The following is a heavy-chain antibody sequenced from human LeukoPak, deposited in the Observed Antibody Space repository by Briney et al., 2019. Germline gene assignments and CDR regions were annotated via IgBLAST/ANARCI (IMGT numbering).Heavy chain of an antibody. D-gene: IGHD2-15*01. J-gene: IGHJ4*02. CDR2: INPNSGGT. V-gene: IGHV1-2*02. CDR1: GYTFTGYY. Sequence: ASVKVSCKASGYTFTGYYIHWVRQAPGQGLEWMGWINPNSGGTNYAQKFQGRVTMTRDTSISTAYMELNRLRSDDTAVYYCARDLCHGGSCFHFDSWGQGTLVTVSS. CDR3: ARDLCHGGSCFHFDS.